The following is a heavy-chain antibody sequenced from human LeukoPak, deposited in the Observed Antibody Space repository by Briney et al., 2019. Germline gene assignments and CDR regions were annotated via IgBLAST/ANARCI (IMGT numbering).Heavy chain of an antibody. CDR2: IYYSGST. V-gene: IGHV4-59*01. CDR1: GGSISGNC. Sequence: SETLSLTRTVSGGSISGNCWNWIRQPPGKGLEWIGHIYYSGSTNFNPSLKSRVTLSLDTSKNQFSLKLISVTAADTAVYYCARGAGKYYFHGMDVWGQGTTVTVSS. J-gene: IGHJ6*02. CDR3: ARGAGKYYFHGMDV.